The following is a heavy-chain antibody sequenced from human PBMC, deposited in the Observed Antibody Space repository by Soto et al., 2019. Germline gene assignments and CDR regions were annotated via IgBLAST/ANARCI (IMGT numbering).Heavy chain of an antibody. CDR2: INPNSGGT. J-gene: IGHJ4*02. CDR1: GYTFTGYY. D-gene: IGHD1-26*01. V-gene: IGHV1-2*02. CDR3: ARASIPVGATGYDY. Sequence: ASVKVSCKASGYTFTGYYMHWLRQAPGQGLEWMGWINPNSGGTNYAQKFQGRVTMTRDTSISTAYMELSRLRSDDTAVYYCARASIPVGATGYDYWGQGTLVTVSS.